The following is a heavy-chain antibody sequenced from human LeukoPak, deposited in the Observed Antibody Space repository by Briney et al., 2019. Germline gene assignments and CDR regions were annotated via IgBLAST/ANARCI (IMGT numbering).Heavy chain of an antibody. D-gene: IGHD2-15*01. CDR1: GFTVSSNY. Sequence: GGSLRLSCAASGFTVSSNYMSWVRQAPGKGLEWVAVIYSGGSTYYADSVKGRFTISRDNSKNTLYLQMDSLRAGDTAVYSCARVVGCSGGSCYSGWFDPWGQGTLVTVSS. J-gene: IGHJ5*02. CDR2: IYSGGST. V-gene: IGHV3-53*01. CDR3: ARVVGCSGGSCYSGWFDP.